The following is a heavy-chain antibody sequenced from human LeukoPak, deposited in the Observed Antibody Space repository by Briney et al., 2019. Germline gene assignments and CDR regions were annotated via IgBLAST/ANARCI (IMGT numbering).Heavy chain of an antibody. J-gene: IGHJ5*02. CDR2: INHSGST. V-gene: IGHV4-34*01. CDR1: GGSFSGYY. CDR3: ARRGNPIAARRGVYWFDP. D-gene: IGHD6-6*01. Sequence: SETLSLTCAVYGGSFSGYYWSWIRQPPGKGLEWIGEINHSGSTNYDPSLKSRVTISVDTSKNQFSLKLSSVTAADTAVYYCARRGNPIAARRGVYWFDPWGQGTLVTVSS.